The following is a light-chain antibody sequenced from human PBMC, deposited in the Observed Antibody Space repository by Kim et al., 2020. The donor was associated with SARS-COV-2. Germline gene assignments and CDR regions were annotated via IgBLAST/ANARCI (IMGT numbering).Light chain of an antibody. CDR2: QDS. CDR3: QAWDSSTVV. CDR1: KLGDKY. J-gene: IGLJ2*01. Sequence: VSPGQTASITCSGDKLGDKYACWYQQKPGQSPVLVIYQDSKRPSGIPERLSGSNSGNTATLTISGTQAMDEADYYCQAWDSSTVVFGGGTQLTVL. V-gene: IGLV3-1*01.